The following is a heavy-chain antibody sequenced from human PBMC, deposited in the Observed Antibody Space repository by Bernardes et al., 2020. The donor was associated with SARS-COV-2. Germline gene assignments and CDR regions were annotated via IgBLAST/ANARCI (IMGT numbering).Heavy chain of an antibody. CDR1: GDTFSSYA. V-gene: IGHV1-69*13. CDR2: IIPIFGTA. J-gene: IGHJ6*02. CDR3: ARDRTLPVLWFGEFPENTYGMDV. D-gene: IGHD3-10*01. Sequence: SVKVSCKASGDTFSSYAISWVRQAPGQGLEWMGGIIPIFGTANYAQKFQGRVTITADESTSTAYMELSSLRSEDTAVYYCARDRTLPVLWFGEFPENTYGMDVWGQGTTVTVYS.